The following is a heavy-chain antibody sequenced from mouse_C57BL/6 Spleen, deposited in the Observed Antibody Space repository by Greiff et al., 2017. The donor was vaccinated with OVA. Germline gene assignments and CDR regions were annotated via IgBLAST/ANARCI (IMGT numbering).Heavy chain of an antibody. CDR1: GYTFTSYW. D-gene: IGHD4-1*01. V-gene: IGHV1-59*01. Sequence: QVQLQQSGAELVRPGTSVKLSCKASGYTFTSYWMHWVKQRPGQGLEWIGVIDPSDSYTNYNQKFKGKATLTVDTSSSTAYMQLSSLTSEDSAVYYCARWESWFAYWGQGTLVTVSA. CDR2: IDPSDSYT. CDR3: ARWESWFAY. J-gene: IGHJ3*01.